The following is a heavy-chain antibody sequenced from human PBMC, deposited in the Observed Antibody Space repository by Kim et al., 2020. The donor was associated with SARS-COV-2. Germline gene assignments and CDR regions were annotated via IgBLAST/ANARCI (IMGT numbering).Heavy chain of an antibody. V-gene: IGHV4-34*01. CDR2: INHSGST. Sequence: SETLSLTCAVYGGSFSGYYWSWIRQPPGKGLEWIGEINHSGSTNYNPSLKSRVTISVDTSKNQFSLKLSSVTAADTAVYYCARVLLWFGELWFDPWGQGTLVTVSS. CDR1: GGSFSGYY. CDR3: ARVLLWFGELWFDP. D-gene: IGHD3-10*01. J-gene: IGHJ5*02.